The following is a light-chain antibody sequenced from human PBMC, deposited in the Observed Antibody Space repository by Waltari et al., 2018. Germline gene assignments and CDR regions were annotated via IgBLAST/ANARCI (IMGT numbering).Light chain of an antibody. J-gene: IGLJ3*02. CDR3: CSYAGSYWL. Sequence: QSAPTQPASVSGSPGQSISISCTGTSNDLGTYNLVSWYQHYPGKAPKLLIYADNKRPSGGSTRFSGAKVGSTASRTISGLQGDDEADYYCCSYAGSYWLFGGGTKLTVL. CDR2: ADN. CDR1: SNDLGTYNL. V-gene: IGLV2-23*01.